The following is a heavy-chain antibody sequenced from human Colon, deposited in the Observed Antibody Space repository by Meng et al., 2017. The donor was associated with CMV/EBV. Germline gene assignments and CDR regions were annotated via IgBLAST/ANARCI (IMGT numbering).Heavy chain of an antibody. CDR2: ITWNGGRT. Sequence: SGFRFDDYSMYWVRQIPGKGLEWVASITWNGGRTYYLDSVKGRFIISRDNSKNALYLQMNSLRTEDSALYYCAKDAYGSGSHDDYWGQGTLVTVSS. CDR3: AKDAYGSGSHDDY. V-gene: IGHV3-43*01. D-gene: IGHD3-10*01. J-gene: IGHJ4*02. CDR1: GFRFDDYS.